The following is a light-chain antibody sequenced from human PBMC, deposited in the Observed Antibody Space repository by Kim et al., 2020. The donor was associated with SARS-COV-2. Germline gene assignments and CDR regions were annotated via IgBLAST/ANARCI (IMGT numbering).Light chain of an antibody. Sequence: GPMVTISCSGGNSNIGSNTVNWYQQFPGTAPKLLIYANDRRPSGVPDRFSVSQSGTSASLAISGLQSEDEADYYCATWDDSLNAWVFGGGTKLTVL. J-gene: IGLJ3*02. CDR3: ATWDDSLNAWV. CDR1: NSNIGSNT. CDR2: AND. V-gene: IGLV1-44*01.